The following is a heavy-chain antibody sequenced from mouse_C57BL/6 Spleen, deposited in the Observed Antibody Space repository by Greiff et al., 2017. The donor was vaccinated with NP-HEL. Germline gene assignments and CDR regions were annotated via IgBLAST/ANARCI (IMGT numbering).Heavy chain of an antibody. CDR2: INYDGSST. CDR3: ARDNFDV. Sequence: VMLVESEGGLVQPGSSMKLSCTASGFTFSDYYMAWVRQVPEKGLEWVANINYDGSSTYYLDSLKSRFIISRDNAKNILYLQMSSLKSEDTATYYCARDNFDVWGTGTTVTVSS. CDR1: GFTFSDYY. J-gene: IGHJ1*03. V-gene: IGHV5-16*01.